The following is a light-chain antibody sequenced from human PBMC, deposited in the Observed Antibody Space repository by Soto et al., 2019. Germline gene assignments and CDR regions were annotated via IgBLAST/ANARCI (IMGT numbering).Light chain of an antibody. CDR1: QTISSW. Sequence: DIQMTQSPSTLSGSLGDRVTITCRASQTISSWLAWYQQKPGKAPKLLIYRASTLESGVPSRFSGSGSGTEFTLTISSLQAEDFATYYCQHYNSYSEAFGQRTKVDI. V-gene: IGKV1-5*03. CDR3: QHYNSYSEA. CDR2: RAS. J-gene: IGKJ1*01.